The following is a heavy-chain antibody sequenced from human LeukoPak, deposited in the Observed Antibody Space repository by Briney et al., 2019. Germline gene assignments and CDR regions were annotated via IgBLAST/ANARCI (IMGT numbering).Heavy chain of an antibody. J-gene: IGHJ6*03. D-gene: IGHD3-3*01. CDR2: IIPIFGTA. Sequence: SVKVSCKASGGTFSSYAISWVRQAPGQGLEWMGGIIPIFGTANYAQRFQGRVTITADESTSTAYMELSSLRSEDTAVYYCASGRITIFGGRDYYYYMDVWGKGTTVTVSS. CDR1: GGTFSSYA. CDR3: ASGRITIFGGRDYYYYMDV. V-gene: IGHV1-69*01.